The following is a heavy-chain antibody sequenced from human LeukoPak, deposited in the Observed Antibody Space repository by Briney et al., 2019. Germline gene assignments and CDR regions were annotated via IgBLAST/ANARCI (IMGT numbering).Heavy chain of an antibody. CDR3: AGGLVRGNY. V-gene: IGHV3-30-3*01. CDR2: ISYDGSNK. J-gene: IGHJ4*02. CDR1: GLTFSSYA. D-gene: IGHD6-19*01. Sequence: QPGRSLRLSCAASGLTFSSYAMHWVRQAPGKGLEWVAVISYDGSNKYYADSVKGRFTISRDSSKNTLYLEMNSRRAEDTAVYYCAGGLVRGNYWGQGTLVTVSS.